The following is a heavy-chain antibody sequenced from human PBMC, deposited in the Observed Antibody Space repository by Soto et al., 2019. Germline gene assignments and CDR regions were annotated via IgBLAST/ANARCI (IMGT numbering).Heavy chain of an antibody. D-gene: IGHD4-17*01. CDR3: ARNHLRLGVDY. CDR2: ISSSSSYI. CDR1: GFTFSSYS. V-gene: IGHV3-21*01. Sequence: EVQLVESGGGLVKPGGSLRLSCAASGFTFSSYSMNWVRQAPGKGLEWVSSISSSSSYIYYADSVKGRFTISRDNAKNSQNLQLNGLRAEETAVSYDARNHLRLGVDYWGQGTLVTVSS. J-gene: IGHJ4*02.